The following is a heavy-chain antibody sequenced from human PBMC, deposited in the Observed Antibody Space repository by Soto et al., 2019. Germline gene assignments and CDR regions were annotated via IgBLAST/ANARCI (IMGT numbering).Heavy chain of an antibody. Sequence: GGSLRLSCAASGFTFDDYAMHWVRQAPGKGLEWVSGISWNSGSIGYADSVKGRFTISRDNAKNSLYLQMNSLRAEDTALYYCAKDENSGYSLQSPRLFQHWGQGTLVTVSS. D-gene: IGHD6-13*01. V-gene: IGHV3-9*01. CDR2: ISWNSGSI. CDR3: AKDENSGYSLQSPRLFQH. J-gene: IGHJ1*01. CDR1: GFTFDDYA.